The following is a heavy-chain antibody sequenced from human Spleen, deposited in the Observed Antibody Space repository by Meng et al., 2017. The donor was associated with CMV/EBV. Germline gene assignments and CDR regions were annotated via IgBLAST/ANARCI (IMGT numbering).Heavy chain of an antibody. D-gene: IGHD3-22*01. CDR2: SYHSGST. CDR3: ARQKDYSDSSGLYSFDN. Sequence: SETLSLTCIVSGYSISSGYYWGWIRQPPGKGLEWTGSSYHSGSTYSNPSLKSRVTISVDTSKNQFSLKLSSVTAADTAVYYCARQKDYSDSSGLYSFDNWGQGTMVTVSS. V-gene: IGHV4-38-2*02. J-gene: IGHJ3*02. CDR1: GYSISSGYY.